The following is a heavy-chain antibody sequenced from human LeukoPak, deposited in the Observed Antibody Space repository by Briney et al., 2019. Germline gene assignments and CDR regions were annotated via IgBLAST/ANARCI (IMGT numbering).Heavy chain of an antibody. CDR3: ARDEGYGSGSYYWSWFDP. CDR1: GGSFSGYY. Sequence: PSETLSLTCAVYGGSFSGYYWSWIRQPPGKGLEWIGEINHSGSTNYNPSLKSGVTISVDTSKNQFSLKLSSVTAADTAVYYCARDEGYGSGSYYWSWFDPWGQGTLVTVSS. CDR2: INHSGST. J-gene: IGHJ5*02. D-gene: IGHD3-10*01. V-gene: IGHV4-34*01.